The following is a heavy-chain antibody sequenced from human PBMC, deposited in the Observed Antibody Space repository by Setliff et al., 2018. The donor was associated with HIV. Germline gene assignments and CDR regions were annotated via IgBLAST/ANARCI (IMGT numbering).Heavy chain of an antibody. CDR3: ASSGWLPYFDY. V-gene: IGHV4-39*07. D-gene: IGHD6-19*01. J-gene: IGHJ4*02. Sequence: SETLSLTCTVSGGSISSSSYYWGWIRQPPGRGLEWIGSIYYSGSTYYNPSLKSRVTISVDTSKNQFSLKLSSVTAADTAVYYCASSGWLPYFDYWGQGTLVTAPQ. CDR1: GGSISSSSYY. CDR2: IYYSGST.